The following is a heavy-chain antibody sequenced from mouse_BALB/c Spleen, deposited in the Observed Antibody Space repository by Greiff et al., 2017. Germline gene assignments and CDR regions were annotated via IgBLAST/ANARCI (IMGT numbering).Heavy chain of an antibody. D-gene: IGHD1-1*01. CDR3: ARNGGVGAWFAY. CDR1: GFSLTSYG. Sequence: VKLMESGPGLVQPSQNLSITCTVSGFSLTSYGVHWVRQSPGKGLEWLGVIWSGGSTDYNAAFISRLSISKDNSKSQVFFKMNSLQANDTAIYYCARNGGVGAWFAYWGQGTLVTVSA. J-gene: IGHJ3*01. V-gene: IGHV2-2*02. CDR2: IWSGGST.